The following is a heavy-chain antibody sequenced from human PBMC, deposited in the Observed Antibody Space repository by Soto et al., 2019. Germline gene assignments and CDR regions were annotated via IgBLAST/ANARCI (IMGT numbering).Heavy chain of an antibody. CDR2: INPTGGTT. Sequence: GASVKVSCKASGYTFTSYYMHWVRQAPGQGLEWMAIINPTGGTTSYAQNFQGRVTMTSDTSTRTVYMELSSLRSEDTAVYYCARGAITVFDVWGQGSLVTVSS. D-gene: IGHD1-20*01. CDR3: ARGAITVFDV. V-gene: IGHV1-46*01. J-gene: IGHJ5*02. CDR1: GYTFTSYY.